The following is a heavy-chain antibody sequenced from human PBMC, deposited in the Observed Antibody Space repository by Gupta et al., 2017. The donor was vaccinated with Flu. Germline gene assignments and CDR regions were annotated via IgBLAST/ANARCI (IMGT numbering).Heavy chain of an antibody. CDR3: ARAPYDSSFDY. CDR1: GGSISSYY. D-gene: IGHD3-22*01. Sequence: QVQLQESGPGLVKPSETLSLTCTVSGGSISSYYWSWIRQPPGKGLEWIGYIYYSGSTNYNPSLKSRVTISVDTSKNQFSLKLSSVTAADTAVYYCARAPYDSSFDYWGQGTLVTVSS. V-gene: IGHV4-59*01. J-gene: IGHJ4*02. CDR2: IYYSGST.